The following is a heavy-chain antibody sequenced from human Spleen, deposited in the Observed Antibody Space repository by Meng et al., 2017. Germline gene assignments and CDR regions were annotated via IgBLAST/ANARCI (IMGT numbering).Heavy chain of an antibody. Sequence: GSLRLSCTVSGGSISSYYWSWIRQPPGKGLEWIGYIYYSGSTNYNPSLKSRVTISVDTSKNQFSLKLSSVTAADTAVYYCAGSIVGATGVDYWGQGTLVTVSS. CDR2: IYYSGST. J-gene: IGHJ4*02. D-gene: IGHD1-26*01. V-gene: IGHV4-59*01. CDR3: AGSIVGATGVDY. CDR1: GGSISSYY.